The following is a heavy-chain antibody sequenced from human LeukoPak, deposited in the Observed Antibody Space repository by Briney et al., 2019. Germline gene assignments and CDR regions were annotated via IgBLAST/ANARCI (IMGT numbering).Heavy chain of an antibody. D-gene: IGHD2-15*01. CDR1: GFTFGDYA. CDR2: IRSKAYGGTT. J-gene: IGHJ4*02. Sequence: GGPLRLSCTASGFTFGDYAMSWVRQAPGKGLEWVGFIRSKAYGGTTEYAASVKGRFTISRDDSKSIAYLQMNSLKTEDTAVYYCTRESYCSGGSCYMYWGQGTLVTVSS. CDR3: TRESYCSGGSCYMY. V-gene: IGHV3-49*04.